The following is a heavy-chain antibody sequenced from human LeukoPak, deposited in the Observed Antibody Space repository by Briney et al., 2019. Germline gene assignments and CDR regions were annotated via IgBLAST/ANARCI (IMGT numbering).Heavy chain of an antibody. V-gene: IGHV4-59*01. CDR1: GGSISSYY. J-gene: IGHJ6*02. CDR3: ARSDIVVVPAAPASYYYYYGMDV. CDR2: IYYSGST. Sequence: PSETLSLTCTVSGGSISSYYWSWIRQPPGKGLEWIGYIYYSGSTNYNPSLKSRVTISVDTSKNQFSLKLSSVTAADTAVYYCARSDIVVVPAAPASYYYYYGMDVWGQGTTVTVSS. D-gene: IGHD2-2*01.